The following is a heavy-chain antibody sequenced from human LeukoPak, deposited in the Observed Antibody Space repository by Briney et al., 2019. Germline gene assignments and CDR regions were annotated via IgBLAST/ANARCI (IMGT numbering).Heavy chain of an antibody. J-gene: IGHJ6*03. CDR2: VNPNSGGT. D-gene: IGHD2-2*02. Sequence: ASVKVSCKASGYTFTCYYMHWVRQAPGQGLEWMGWVNPNSGGTNYAQKFQGRVTMTRDTSISTAYMELSRLRSDDTAVYYCARVAAEVVGVPGAIGFGWLRRDYYYMDVWGKGTTVTVSS. V-gene: IGHV1-2*02. CDR3: ARVAAEVVGVPGAIGFGWLRRDYYYMDV. CDR1: GYTFTCYY.